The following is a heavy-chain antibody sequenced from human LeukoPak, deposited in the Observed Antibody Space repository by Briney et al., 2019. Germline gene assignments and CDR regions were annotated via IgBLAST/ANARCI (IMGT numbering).Heavy chain of an antibody. D-gene: IGHD3-10*01. CDR2: IIPIFGTA. V-gene: IGHV1-69*01. Sequence: SVKVSCKASGGTFSSYAISWVRRAPGQGLEWMGGIIPIFGTANYAQKFQGRVTITADESTSTAYMELSSLRSEDTAVYYCARDGSGSRYGMDVWGQGTTVTVSS. CDR3: ARDGSGSRYGMDV. J-gene: IGHJ6*02. CDR1: GGTFSSYA.